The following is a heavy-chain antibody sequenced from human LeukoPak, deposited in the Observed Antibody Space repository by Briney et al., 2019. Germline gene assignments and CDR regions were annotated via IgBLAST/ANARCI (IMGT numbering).Heavy chain of an antibody. CDR1: GDSIISNIYF. CDR3: ARSGVANLGNWFDP. V-gene: IGHV4-39*02. CDR2: IHYSGKT. Sequence: SETLSLTCTGSGDSIISNIYFWGWIRQPPEKGLEWIGTIHYSGKTYYNPSLKSRVTISVDTSKNHVSLKLTSMSAADTAVYYCARSGVANLGNWFDPWGQVTLVTVSS. J-gene: IGHJ5*02. D-gene: IGHD5-12*01.